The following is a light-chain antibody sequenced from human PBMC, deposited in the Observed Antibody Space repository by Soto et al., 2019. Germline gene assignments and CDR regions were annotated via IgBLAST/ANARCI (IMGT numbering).Light chain of an antibody. CDR3: QQYGDSPLT. CDR2: GAS. J-gene: IGKJ4*01. Sequence: EIVLTQSPGTLSLSPGERATLSCRASQRVTFSTYLAWYQQKPGQAPRLLIYGASSRATGIPDRFSGSGSGTDFTLTISRVEPEDFAVYYCQQYGDSPLTFGGGTRVETK. V-gene: IGKV3-20*01. CDR1: QRVTFSTY.